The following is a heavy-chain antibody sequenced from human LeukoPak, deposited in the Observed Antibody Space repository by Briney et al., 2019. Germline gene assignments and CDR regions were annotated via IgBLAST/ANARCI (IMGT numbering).Heavy chain of an antibody. D-gene: IGHD3-10*01. Sequence: PSETLSLTCAVYGGSFSGYYWSWIRQPPGKGLEWIGGINHSGSTNYNPSLKSRVTISVDTSKNQFSLKLSSVTAADTAVYYCARGLVLWFGELPYYYYMDVWGKGTTVTISS. V-gene: IGHV4-34*01. CDR1: GGSFSGYY. CDR2: INHSGST. J-gene: IGHJ6*03. CDR3: ARGLVLWFGELPYYYYMDV.